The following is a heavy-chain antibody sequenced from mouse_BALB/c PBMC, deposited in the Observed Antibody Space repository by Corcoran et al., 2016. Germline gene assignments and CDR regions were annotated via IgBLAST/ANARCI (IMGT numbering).Heavy chain of an antibody. CDR1: GYTFTSYV. J-gene: IGHJ4*01. V-gene: IGHV1S136*01. D-gene: IGHD2-1*01. CDR2: INPYNDGT. Sequence: EVQLQQSGPELVKPGASVKMSCKASGYTFTSYVMHWVKQKPGQGLEWIGYINPYNDGTKYNEKFKGKATRTSDKSSSTAYMDLSSLTSEDSAVYYCAKSLRHGNPRIPLAMDYWGQGTSVTVSS. CDR3: AKSLRHGNPRIPLAMDY.